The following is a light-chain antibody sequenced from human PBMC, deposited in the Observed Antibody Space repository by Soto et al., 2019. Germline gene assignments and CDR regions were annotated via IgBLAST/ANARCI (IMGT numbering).Light chain of an antibody. CDR3: QQYDT. CDR1: QSVSSSY. CDR2: GAS. Sequence: EIVLTQSPGTLSLSPGERATLSCRASQSVSSSYLAWYQQKPGQAPRLLIYGASSGATGIPDRFSGSGSGTDFTLTISRLEPEDFAVYYCQQYDTFGQGTKVDIK. V-gene: IGKV3-20*01. J-gene: IGKJ1*01.